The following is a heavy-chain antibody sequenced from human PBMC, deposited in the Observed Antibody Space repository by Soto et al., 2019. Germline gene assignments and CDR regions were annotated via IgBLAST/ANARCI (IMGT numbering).Heavy chain of an antibody. D-gene: IGHD5-18*01. CDR2: IYYSGST. CDR3: ARGTWIQLWLGYFDY. Sequence: KPSETLSLTCTVSGGSISSGGYYWSWIRQHPGKGLEWIGYIYYSGSTYYNPSLKSRVTISVDTSKNQFSLKLSSVTAADTAVYYCARGTWIQLWLGYFDYWGQGTLVTVSS. V-gene: IGHV4-31*03. J-gene: IGHJ4*02. CDR1: GGSISSGGYY.